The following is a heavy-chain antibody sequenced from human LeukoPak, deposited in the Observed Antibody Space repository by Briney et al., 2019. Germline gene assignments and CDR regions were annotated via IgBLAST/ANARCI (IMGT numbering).Heavy chain of an antibody. J-gene: IGHJ4*02. D-gene: IGHD4-23*01. CDR2: MYYRGST. CDR3: ARGGGNEVFDY. V-gene: IGHV4-39*07. CDR1: GGSISTITYY. Sequence: PSETLSLTCTVSGGSISTITYYWGWIRQPPGNGLEWVGHMYYRGSTNYNPSLKSRVTISVDTSKNQFSLKLSSVTAADTAVYYCARGGGNEVFDYWGQGTLVTVSS.